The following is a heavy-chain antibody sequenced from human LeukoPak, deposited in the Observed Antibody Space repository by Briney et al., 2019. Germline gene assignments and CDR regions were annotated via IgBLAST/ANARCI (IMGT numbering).Heavy chain of an antibody. Sequence: ASVKVSCKASGGTFSSYAISWVRQAPGQGLEWMGWISAYNGNTNYAQKLQGRVTMTTDTSTSTAYMELRSLRSDDTAVYYCARRDWGTFDYWGQGTLVTVSS. D-gene: IGHD2-21*02. CDR1: GGTFSSYA. CDR2: ISAYNGNT. J-gene: IGHJ4*02. CDR3: ARRDWGTFDY. V-gene: IGHV1-18*01.